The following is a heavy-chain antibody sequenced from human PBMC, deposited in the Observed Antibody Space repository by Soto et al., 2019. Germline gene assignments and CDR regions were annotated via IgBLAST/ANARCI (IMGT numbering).Heavy chain of an antibody. CDR3: ARTIYCSGGSCYLYYFDY. CDR1: GGSVTSGGYY. D-gene: IGHD2-15*01. Sequence: SETLSLTCTVSGGSVTSGGYYWSWIRHCPGKGLEWIGYIYSSGDTNYNPSLKSRVTISVDTSKNQFSLKLSSVTAADTAVYYCARTIYCSGGSCYLYYFDYWGQGTLVTVSS. CDR2: IYSSGDT. V-gene: IGHV4-61*08. J-gene: IGHJ4*02.